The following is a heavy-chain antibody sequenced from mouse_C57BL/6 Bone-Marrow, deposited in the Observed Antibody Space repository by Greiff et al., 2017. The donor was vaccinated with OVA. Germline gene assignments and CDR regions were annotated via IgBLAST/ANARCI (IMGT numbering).Heavy chain of an antibody. CDR2: INPNNGGT. CDR3: ARNGSKDYYAMDY. V-gene: IGHV1-22*01. Sequence: EVQLQESGPELVKPGASVKMSCKASGYTFTDYNMHWVKQSHGKSLEWIGYINPNNGGTSYNQKFKGKATLTVNKSSSTAYMELRSLTSEDSAVYYCARNGSKDYYAMDYWGQGTSVTVSS. CDR1: GYTFTDYN. J-gene: IGHJ4*01. D-gene: IGHD1-1*01.